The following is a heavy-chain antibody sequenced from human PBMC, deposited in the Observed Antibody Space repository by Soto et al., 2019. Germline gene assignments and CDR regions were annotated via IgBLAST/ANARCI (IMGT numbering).Heavy chain of an antibody. CDR2: ISGRGTTT. J-gene: IGHJ6*02. CDR3: ARLGYCSGASCNYYFYYYGMDV. Sequence: EVQLVESGGGLVQPGGSLRLSCTASGFAFGSYAMNWVHQLPGKGLEWVSFISGRGTTTYYADSVKGRFTISGDNVENSLSLQLNSLRDEESATYYCARLGYCSGASCNYYFYYYGMDVWGQGTTVTVSS. CDR1: GFAFGSYA. D-gene: IGHD2-15*01. V-gene: IGHV3-48*02.